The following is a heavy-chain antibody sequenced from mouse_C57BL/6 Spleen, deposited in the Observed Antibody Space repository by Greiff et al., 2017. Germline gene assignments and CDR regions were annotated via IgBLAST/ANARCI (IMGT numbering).Heavy chain of an antibody. D-gene: IGHD1-1*01. V-gene: IGHV3-6*01. CDR2: ISYDGSN. J-gene: IGHJ3*01. CDR3: ARDYGSSPWVAY. CDR1: GYSITSGYY. Sequence: EVKLVESGPGLVTPSQSLSLTCSVTGYSITSGYYWNWIRQFPGKKLEWMGYISYDGSNNYNPSLKNRMSITRDTSKNQFFLKLNAVTTEDTATYYCARDYGSSPWVAYWGQGTLVTVSA.